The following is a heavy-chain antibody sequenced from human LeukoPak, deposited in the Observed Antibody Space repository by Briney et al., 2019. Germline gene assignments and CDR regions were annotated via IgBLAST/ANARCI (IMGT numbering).Heavy chain of an antibody. CDR1: GLTFSSYA. CDR2: ISGSGGST. D-gene: IGHD2-2*01. J-gene: IGHJ4*02. CDR3: ANAVSRDCSSTSCYLSDY. V-gene: IGHV3-23*01. Sequence: PGGSLRLSCAASGLTFSSYAMNWVRKAPGKGLEWVSVISGSGGSTYYADSVKGRFTISRDNSKNTLYLQMNSLRTEDTAVYYCANAVSRDCSSTSCYLSDYWGQGTLVTVS.